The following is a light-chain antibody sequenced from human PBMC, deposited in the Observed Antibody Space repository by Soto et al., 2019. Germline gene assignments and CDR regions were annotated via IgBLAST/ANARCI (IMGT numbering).Light chain of an antibody. J-gene: IGKJ1*01. V-gene: IGKV1-12*01. Sequence: DIQMTQSPSSVSASVGDRVTITCRASQGISSLLAWYQQKPGKAPNLLIYTASSLQSGVPSRFSGSGSGTDFTLTINSLQAEDFATYYCQQAYSFPWTFGQGTKVEVK. CDR3: QQAYSFPWT. CDR2: TAS. CDR1: QGISSL.